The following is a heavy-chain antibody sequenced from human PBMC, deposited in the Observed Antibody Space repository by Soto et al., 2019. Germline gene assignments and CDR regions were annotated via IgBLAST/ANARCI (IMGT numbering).Heavy chain of an antibody. D-gene: IGHD3-10*01. J-gene: IGHJ6*02. CDR2: IWYDGSNK. CDR3: ARDLGLYGPGYYYYGMDV. CDR1: GFTFSSYG. V-gene: IGHV3-33*01. Sequence: GGSLRLSCAASGFTFSSYGMHWVRQAPGKGLEWVAVIWYDGSNKYYADSVKGRFTISRDNSKNTLYLQMNSLRAEDTAVYYCARDLGLYGPGYYYYGMDVWGQGTTVTVSS.